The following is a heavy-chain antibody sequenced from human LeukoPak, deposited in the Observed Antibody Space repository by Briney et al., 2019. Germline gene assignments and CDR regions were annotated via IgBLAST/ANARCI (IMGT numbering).Heavy chain of an antibody. Sequence: GESLKISCKGSGYSFTSYWIGWVRQMPGKGLEWMGIIYPGDSDTRYSPSFQGQVTISADKSISTAYLQWSSLKASDTAMYYXAXHQXSPTEDTDAFDIWGQGTMVTVSS. CDR3: AXHQXSPTEDTDAFDI. V-gene: IGHV5-51*01. D-gene: IGHD2-15*01. CDR2: IYPGDSDT. J-gene: IGHJ3*02. CDR1: GYSFTSYW.